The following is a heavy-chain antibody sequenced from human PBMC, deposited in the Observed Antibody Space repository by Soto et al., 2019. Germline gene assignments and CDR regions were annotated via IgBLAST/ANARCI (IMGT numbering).Heavy chain of an antibody. J-gene: IGHJ5*02. CDR3: ARAISGYVT. D-gene: IGHD5-12*01. CDR1: GITYTTYA. V-gene: IGHV1-3*04. CDR2: INTGNGNT. Sequence: QVQVVQSGAEVKKPGASVKVSCKASGITYTTYALHWVRQAPGQGLEWMGWINTGNGNTRYSQRFQGRVTLTTDTSARTAYMDLSSLTSEDTAVYYCARAISGYVTWGQGTLITVSS.